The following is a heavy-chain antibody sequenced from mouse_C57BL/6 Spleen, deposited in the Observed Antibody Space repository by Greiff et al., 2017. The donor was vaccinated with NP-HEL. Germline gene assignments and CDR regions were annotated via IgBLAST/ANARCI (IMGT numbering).Heavy chain of an antibody. J-gene: IGHJ4*01. CDR3: APYGHYAMDY. Sequence: EVQLQQSGPELVKPGASVKISCKASGYSFTVYNMNWVKQSNRKSLEWIGVINPNYGTNSYNQKFKGKATLTVDQSSSTAYMQLNSLTSEDSAVYYCAPYGHYAMDYWGQGTSVTVSS. CDR2: INPNYGTN. CDR1: GYSFTVYN. V-gene: IGHV1-39*01. D-gene: IGHD1-2*01.